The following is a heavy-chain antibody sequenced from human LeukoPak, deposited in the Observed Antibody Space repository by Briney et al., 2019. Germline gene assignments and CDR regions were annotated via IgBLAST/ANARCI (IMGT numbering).Heavy chain of an antibody. V-gene: IGHV4-34*01. J-gene: IGHJ4*02. D-gene: IGHD2-21*01. CDR3: ASGRGAYCGGDCYYTGRFEY. CDR2: INHSGSN. Sequence: SETLSLTCAVYGGSFSGYYWSWIRQPPGKGLEWIGEINHSGSNNYNPSLKSRGTISVDTSKNQFSRKLSYVTAADTAVYYCASGRGAYCGGDCYYTGRFEYWGQGTLVTVSS. CDR1: GGSFSGYY.